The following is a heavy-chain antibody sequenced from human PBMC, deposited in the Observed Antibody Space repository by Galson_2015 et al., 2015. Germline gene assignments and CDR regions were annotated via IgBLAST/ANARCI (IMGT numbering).Heavy chain of an antibody. CDR2: ISAYNGDT. D-gene: IGHD5-12*01. V-gene: IGHV1-18*04. Sequence: SVKVSCKASGYTFTNYGMSWVRQAPGQGLEWMGWISAYNGDTNYAQKLQGRVTMTTDTSTSTAYMELRSLRSDDTAVYYCARVRQWLRCFDPWGQGTLVTVSS. CDR3: ARVRQWLRCFDP. J-gene: IGHJ5*02. CDR1: GYTFTNYG.